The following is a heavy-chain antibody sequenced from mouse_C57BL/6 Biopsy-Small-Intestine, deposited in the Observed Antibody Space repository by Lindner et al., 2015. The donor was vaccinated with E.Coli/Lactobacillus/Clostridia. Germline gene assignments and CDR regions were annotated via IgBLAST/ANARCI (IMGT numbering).Heavy chain of an antibody. CDR2: IRSKSNNYAT. CDR1: GFSFNTYA. J-gene: IGHJ4*01. Sequence: VQLQESGGGLVQPKGSLKLSRAASGFSFNTYAMNWVRQAPGKGLEWVARIRSKSNNYATYYADSVKDRFTISRDDSENMLYLQMNNLKTEDTAMYYCVRQFFAMDYWGQGTSVTVSS. CDR3: VRQFFAMDY. V-gene: IGHV10-1*01.